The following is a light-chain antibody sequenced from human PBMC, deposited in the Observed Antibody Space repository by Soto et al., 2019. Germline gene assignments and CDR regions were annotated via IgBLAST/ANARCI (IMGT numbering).Light chain of an antibody. CDR3: GVWDSDLGAVL. J-gene: IGLJ2*01. CDR2: GNH. V-gene: IGLV1-51*01. CDR1: SSIFASAS. Sequence: QSVLTQPPSVSAAPGQKVSISCSRSSSIFASASVSWYQHLPGTAPKLLIYGNHQRPSGIPDRFSGSKSGTSATLVITGLQTGDEADYYCGVWDSDLGAVLFGGGTKLTVL.